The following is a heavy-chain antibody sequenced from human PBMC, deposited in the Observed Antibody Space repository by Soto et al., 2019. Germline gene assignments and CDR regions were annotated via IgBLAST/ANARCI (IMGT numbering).Heavy chain of an antibody. D-gene: IGHD2-15*01. V-gene: IGHV4-30-2*01. CDR2: IYHSGST. CDR3: ARGQVVAAQP. CDR1: GGSISSGGYS. Sequence: QLQLQESGSGLVKPSQTLSLTCAVSGGSISSGGYSWSWIRQPPGKGLEWIGYIYHSGSTYYNPSLNSRATLSVDRSTHQFSLKLRSVTAADTAVYCCARGQVVAAQPWGQGTLVTVSS. J-gene: IGHJ5*02.